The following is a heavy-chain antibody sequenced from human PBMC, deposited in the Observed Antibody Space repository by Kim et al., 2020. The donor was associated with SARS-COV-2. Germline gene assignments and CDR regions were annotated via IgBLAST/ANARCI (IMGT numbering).Heavy chain of an antibody. CDR2: ISRDGGEI. CDR3: VRGQQWLIKN. J-gene: IGHJ4*02. V-gene: IGHV3-43*02. CDR1: GFTFDDYA. D-gene: IGHD6-19*01. Sequence: GGSLRLSCAASGFTFDDYAIQWVRQVPGKGLEWVSLISRDGGEIKYADSVKGRFTISRDNSKKSVSLQMNSLRSEDTALYYCVRGQQWLIKNWGQGTQVTV.